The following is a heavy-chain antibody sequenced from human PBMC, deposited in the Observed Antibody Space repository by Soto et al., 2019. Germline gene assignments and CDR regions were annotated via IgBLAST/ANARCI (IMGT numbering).Heavy chain of an antibody. J-gene: IGHJ5*02. Sequence: GSLRLSCAASGFTFSSYAMSWVHQAPGKGLEWVSAISGSGGSTYYADSVKGRFTISRDNSKNTLYLQMNSLRAEDTAVYYCAKSQYYDFWSGYSQPNNWFDPWGQGTLVTVSS. V-gene: IGHV3-23*01. D-gene: IGHD3-3*01. CDR3: AKSQYYDFWSGYSQPNNWFDP. CDR2: ISGSGGST. CDR1: GFTFSSYA.